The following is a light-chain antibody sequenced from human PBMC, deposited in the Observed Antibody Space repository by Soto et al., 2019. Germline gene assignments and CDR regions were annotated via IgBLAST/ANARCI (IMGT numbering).Light chain of an antibody. Sequence: EVVMTQSPDTLSVSPGERATLSCRASQSVSSNLAWYQQKLGQAPRLLIYGASTRATGISAKFSGSGSGTEFTLTISSLQSEDFAVYYCQQHSHWPPWTFGQGTRVEIQ. J-gene: IGKJ1*01. V-gene: IGKV3-15*01. CDR1: QSVSSN. CDR3: QQHSHWPPWT. CDR2: GAS.